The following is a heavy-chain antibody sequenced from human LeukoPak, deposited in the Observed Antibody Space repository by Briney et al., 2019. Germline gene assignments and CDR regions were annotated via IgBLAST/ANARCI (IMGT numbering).Heavy chain of an antibody. CDR1: GFTLSSYS. CDR2: ISPSTTI. Sequence: GGSLRLSCGVSGFTLSSYSMNWVRQAPGKGLEWISYISPSTTIYYADSVKGRFTISRDNAQNSLYLQMNSLRAEDTAVYYCAAGLMDVWGKGTTVTVSS. V-gene: IGHV3-48*01. J-gene: IGHJ6*03. CDR3: AAGLMDV. D-gene: IGHD3/OR15-3a*01.